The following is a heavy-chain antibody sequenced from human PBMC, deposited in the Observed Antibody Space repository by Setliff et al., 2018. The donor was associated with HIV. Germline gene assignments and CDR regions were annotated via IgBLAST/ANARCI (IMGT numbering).Heavy chain of an antibody. CDR3: TTDLGGSYHGWNY. CDR2: IKSKTDGGTT. V-gene: IGHV3-15*01. CDR1: GLRVSDAW. D-gene: IGHD1-26*01. J-gene: IGHJ4*02. Sequence: GGSLRLSCAVSGLRVSDAWLSWVRQAPGKGLEWLARIKSKTDGGTTDYAAPVKGRFTISRDDSKNTLYLRMNSLKTEDTAVYYCTTDLGGSYHGWNYWGQGTLVTVSS.